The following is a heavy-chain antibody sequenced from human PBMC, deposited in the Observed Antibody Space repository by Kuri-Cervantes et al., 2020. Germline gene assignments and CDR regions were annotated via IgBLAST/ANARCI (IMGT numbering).Heavy chain of an antibody. V-gene: IGHV4-39*01. CDR1: GGSISSGGYY. CDR3: ASTPGVVVPAAMGVGRDYFDY. CDR2: IYYSGST. J-gene: IGHJ4*02. Sequence: SETLSLTCTVSGGSISSGGYYWGWIRQPPGKGLEWIGSIYYSGSTYYNPSLKSRVTISVDTSKNQFSLKLSSVTAADTAVYYCASTPGVVVPAAMGVGRDYFDYWGQGTLVTVSS. D-gene: IGHD2-2*01.